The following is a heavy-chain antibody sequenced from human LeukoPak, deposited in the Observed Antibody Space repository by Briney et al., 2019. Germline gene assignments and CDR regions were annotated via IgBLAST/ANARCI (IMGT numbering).Heavy chain of an antibody. J-gene: IGHJ5*02. CDR1: GYTFTGYY. CDR2: ISAYNGNT. V-gene: IGHV1-18*04. Sequence: GASVKVSCKASGYTFTGYYIHWVRQAPGQGLEWMGWISAYNGNTNYAQKLQGRVTMTTDTSTRTAYMELRSLRSDDTAVYYCARDRKITMVRGGTGNWFDPWGQGTLVTVSS. D-gene: IGHD3-10*01. CDR3: ARDRKITMVRGGTGNWFDP.